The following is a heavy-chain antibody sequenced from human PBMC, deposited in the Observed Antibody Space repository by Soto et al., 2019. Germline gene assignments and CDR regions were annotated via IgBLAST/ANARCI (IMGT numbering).Heavy chain of an antibody. V-gene: IGHV4-59*01. CDR2: IYYSGST. D-gene: IGHD2-2*01. Sequence: SETLSLTCTVSGGSISSYYWSWIRQPPGKGLEWIGYIYYSGSTNYNPSLKSRVTISVDTSKNQFSLKLSSVTAADTAVYYCARDPLYCSSTSCYNWFDPWGQGTLVTVSS. CDR3: ARDPLYCSSTSCYNWFDP. CDR1: GGSISSYY. J-gene: IGHJ5*02.